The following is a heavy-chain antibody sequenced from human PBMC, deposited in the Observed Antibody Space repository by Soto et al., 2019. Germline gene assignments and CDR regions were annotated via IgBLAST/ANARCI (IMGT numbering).Heavy chain of an antibody. V-gene: IGHV3-21*01. D-gene: IGHD2-2*01. CDR1: GFTFSNYG. Sequence: EVQLVESGGGLVKPGGSLRLSCAASGFTFSNYGMNWVRQAPGKGLEWVSSISSSGNYMYYADSVKGRFTISRDNAKNSLYLQMNSLRAEDTAVYDCARDCNSTSCYGGHLDYWGQGTLVTVSS. J-gene: IGHJ4*02. CDR3: ARDCNSTSCYGGHLDY. CDR2: ISSSGNYM.